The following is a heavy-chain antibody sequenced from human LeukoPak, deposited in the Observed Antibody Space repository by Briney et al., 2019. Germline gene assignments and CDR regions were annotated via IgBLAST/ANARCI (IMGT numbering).Heavy chain of an antibody. CDR1: GFTFSSYA. CDR3: AKGIAAGLQNWFDP. V-gene: IGHV3-23*01. CDR2: ISGRGGST. D-gene: IGHD6-13*01. J-gene: IGHJ5*02. Sequence: GGSLRLSCAASGFTFSSYAMSWVRQAPGKGLEWVSAISGRGGSTYYADSVKGRFTISRDNSKNTLYLQMNSLRAEDTAVYYCAKGIAAGLQNWFDPWGQGTLVTVSS.